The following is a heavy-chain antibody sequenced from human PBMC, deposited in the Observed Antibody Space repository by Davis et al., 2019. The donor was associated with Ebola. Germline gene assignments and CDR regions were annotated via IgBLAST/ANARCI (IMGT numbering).Heavy chain of an antibody. CDR1: GFTSSNYA. J-gene: IGHJ6*04. D-gene: IGHD5-18*01. CDR3: ARDTAMVADYYYYYGMDV. Sequence: GGSLRLSCAASGFTSSNYAMNWVCQAPGKVLEWVSCISTSGDTTYYVGSVKGRFTISRDNSKNTLYLQMNSLRAEDTAVYYCARDTAMVADYYYYYGMDVWGKGTTVTVSS. CDR2: ISTSGDTT. V-gene: IGHV3-23*01.